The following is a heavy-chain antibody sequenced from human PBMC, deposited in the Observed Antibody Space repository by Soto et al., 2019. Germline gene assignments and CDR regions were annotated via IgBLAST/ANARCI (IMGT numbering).Heavy chain of an antibody. CDR3: AKDFEFWAGAKGPGYFDY. Sequence: PGGSLRLSCAASGFTFSSYAMSWVRQAPGKGLEWVSAISGSGGSTYYADSVKGRFTISRDNSKNTLYLQMNSLRAEDTAVYYCAKDFEFWAGAKGPGYFDYWGQGTLVTVSS. CDR2: ISGSGGST. V-gene: IGHV3-23*01. J-gene: IGHJ4*02. CDR1: GFTFSSYA. D-gene: IGHD1-26*01.